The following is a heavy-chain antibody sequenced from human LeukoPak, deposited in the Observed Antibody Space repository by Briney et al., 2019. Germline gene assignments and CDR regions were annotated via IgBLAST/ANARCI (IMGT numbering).Heavy chain of an antibody. D-gene: IGHD3-22*01. V-gene: IGHV4-34*01. Sequence: SETLSLTCTVSGGSFSGYYWSWIRQPPGKGLGWIGEINHSGSTNYNPSLKSRVTISVDTSKNQFSLKLSSVTAADTAVYYCARRNVLSYYYFWFDPWGQGTLVTVSS. J-gene: IGHJ5*02. CDR2: INHSGST. CDR1: GGSFSGYY. CDR3: ARRNVLSYYYFWFDP.